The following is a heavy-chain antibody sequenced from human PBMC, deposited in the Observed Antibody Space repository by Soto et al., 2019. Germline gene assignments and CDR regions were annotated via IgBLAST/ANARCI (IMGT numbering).Heavy chain of an antibody. J-gene: IGHJ6*02. D-gene: IGHD3-16*01. CDR1: GDSVSSDTAA. CDR2: TYYRSTWYN. Sequence: PSQTLSLTCAISGDSVSSDTAAWNWFRQSPSRGLEWLGRTYYRSTWYNNYAASVRSRISVTPDTSKNQFSLHLNSVTPEDTAVYYCAMVDVYVTPSPQDVWGQGTTVTVSS. V-gene: IGHV6-1*01. CDR3: AMVDVYVTPSPQDV.